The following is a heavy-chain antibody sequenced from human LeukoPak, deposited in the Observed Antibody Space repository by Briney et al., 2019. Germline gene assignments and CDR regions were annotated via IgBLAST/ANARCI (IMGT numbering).Heavy chain of an antibody. V-gene: IGHV1-2*02. Sequence: ASVKVSCKASGYTFTGYYMHWVRQAPGQGLEWMGWINPNSGGTNYAQKFQGRVTMTRDTSISTAYMELSRLRSDDTAVYYCTSTHCSSTSCDAYFQHWGQGTLVTVSS. CDR3: TSTHCSSTSCDAYFQH. J-gene: IGHJ1*01. CDR1: GYTFTGYY. D-gene: IGHD2-2*01. CDR2: INPNSGGT.